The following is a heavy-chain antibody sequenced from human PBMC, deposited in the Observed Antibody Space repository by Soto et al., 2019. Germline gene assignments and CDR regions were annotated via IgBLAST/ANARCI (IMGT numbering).Heavy chain of an antibody. V-gene: IGHV3-23*01. J-gene: IGHJ4*02. Sequence: GGSLRLSCAASGFTLSSYAMSWVRQAPGKGLEWVSGITASGGSTSYADSVKGRFTISRDNSKNTLYLQMNSLRAEDTAVYYCAHTQGIVLVPAAIWYWGQGTLVTVSS. CDR3: AHTQGIVLVPAAIWY. CDR1: GFTLSSYA. D-gene: IGHD2-2*02. CDR2: ITASGGST.